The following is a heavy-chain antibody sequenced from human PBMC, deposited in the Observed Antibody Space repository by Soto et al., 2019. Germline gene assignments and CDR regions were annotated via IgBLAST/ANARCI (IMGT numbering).Heavy chain of an antibody. J-gene: IGHJ4*02. CDR2: ISGSGGST. CDR1: GFTFSSYA. Sequence: GGSLRLSCAASGFTFSSYAMSWVRQAPGKGLDWVSAISGSGGSTYYADSVKGRFTISRDNSKNTLFLQMNSLRAEDTAVYYCASRNSGWYFDYWGQGALVTVSS. V-gene: IGHV3-23*01. D-gene: IGHD6-19*01. CDR3: ASRNSGWYFDY.